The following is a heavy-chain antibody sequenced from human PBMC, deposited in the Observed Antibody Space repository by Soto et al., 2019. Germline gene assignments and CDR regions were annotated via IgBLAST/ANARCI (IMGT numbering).Heavy chain of an antibody. CDR2: IKQDGSEK. CDR3: ARGSYGSGNYYEGDWFDP. J-gene: IGHJ5*02. Sequence: EVLMVESGGGLVQPGGSLRLSCAASGLTFSNYWMSWGRQAPGKRLEWVANIKQDGSEKYYVDSVKGRFTISRDNAKNSLYLQMNSLRVEDTAVYYCARGSYGSGNYYEGDWFDPWGQGTLVIVSS. D-gene: IGHD3-10*01. V-gene: IGHV3-7*01. CDR1: GLTFSNYW.